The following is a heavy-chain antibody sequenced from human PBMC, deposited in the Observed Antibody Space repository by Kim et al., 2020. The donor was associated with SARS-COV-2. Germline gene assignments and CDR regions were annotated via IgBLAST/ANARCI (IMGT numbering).Heavy chain of an antibody. D-gene: IGHD3-10*01. Sequence: GESLKISCKASGYSFISYWIGWVHHMPGKGLEWMGIIYPGDSDTRYNPSFQGQVTISVDKSISTAYLQWSSLKASDSAVYYCARLSYDTISFDYRGQGTLVAVSS. V-gene: IGHV5-51*07. CDR2: IYPGDSDT. J-gene: IGHJ4*02. CDR1: GYSFISYW. CDR3: ARLSYDTISFDY.